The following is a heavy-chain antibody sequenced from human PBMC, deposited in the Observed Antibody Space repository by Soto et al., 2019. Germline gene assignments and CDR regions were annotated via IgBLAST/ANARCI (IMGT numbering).Heavy chain of an antibody. CDR3: ARTPRFRGIFDY. V-gene: IGHV4-31*03. Sequence: SETLSLTCTVSGGSISSGGYYWSWIRQHPGKGLEWIGYIYYSGSTYYNPSLKSRVTISVDTSKNQFSLKLSSVTAADTAVYYCARTPRFRGIFDYWGQGTLVTV. J-gene: IGHJ4*02. CDR2: IYYSGST. CDR1: GGSISSGGYY. D-gene: IGHD6-13*01.